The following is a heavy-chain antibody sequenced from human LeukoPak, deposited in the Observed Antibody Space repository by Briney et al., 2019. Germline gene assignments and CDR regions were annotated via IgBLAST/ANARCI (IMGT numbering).Heavy chain of an antibody. D-gene: IGHD3-10*01. CDR3: AKLDYGSGVDQ. V-gene: IGHV3-30*02. CDR1: GFTFSIYG. J-gene: IGHJ4*02. CDR2: IRHDGSNK. Sequence: PGGSLRLSCAASGFTFSIYGMNWVRQAPGKGLEWVAFIRHDGSNKYYADSVKGRFTISRDNSKNTLYLQMNSLRTEDTAVYYCAKLDYGSGVDQWGQGTLVTVSS.